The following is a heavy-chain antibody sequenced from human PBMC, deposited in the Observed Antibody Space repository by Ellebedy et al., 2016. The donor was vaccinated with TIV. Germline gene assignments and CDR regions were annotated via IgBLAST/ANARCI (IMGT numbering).Heavy chain of an antibody. D-gene: IGHD1-14*01. V-gene: IGHV4-59*08. Sequence: SETLSLXXTVSGGSISSYYWSWIRQPPGKGLEWIGYIYYSGSTNYNPSLKSRVTISVDTSKNQFSLKLSSVTAADTAVYYCARQNPLYAFDIWGQGTMVTVSS. CDR1: GGSISSYY. CDR3: ARQNPLYAFDI. CDR2: IYYSGST. J-gene: IGHJ3*02.